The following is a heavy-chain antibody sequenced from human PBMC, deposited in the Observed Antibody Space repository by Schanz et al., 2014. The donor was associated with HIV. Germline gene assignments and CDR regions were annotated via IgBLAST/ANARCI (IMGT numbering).Heavy chain of an antibody. V-gene: IGHV3-33*01. CDR3: TTPFYSSDYYPGY. CDR1: GFTFSSFA. CDR2: IWYDGDYK. Sequence: QVQLVESGGGVVQPGRSLRLSCAASGFTFSSFAMHWVRQAPGKGLEWVAVIWYDGDYKSYADSVTGRFTISRDNSKNMLYLQMNSLKTEDTAVYYCTTPFYSSDYYPGYWGQGTLVTVSS. D-gene: IGHD4-17*01. J-gene: IGHJ4*02.